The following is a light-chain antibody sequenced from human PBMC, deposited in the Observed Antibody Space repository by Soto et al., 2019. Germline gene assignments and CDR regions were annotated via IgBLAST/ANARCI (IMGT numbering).Light chain of an antibody. CDR2: LEGSGTY. J-gene: IGLJ1*01. CDR3: ETWDSNTRV. V-gene: IGLV4-60*02. Sequence: QSVLTQSSSASASLGSSVKLTCTLXSGHSRNTIAWHQQPPGKAPRYLMTLEGSGTYNKGSGVPDRFSGSSSGADRYLIISNLQFEDEADYYCETWDSNTRVFGTGTKLTVL. CDR1: SGHSRNT.